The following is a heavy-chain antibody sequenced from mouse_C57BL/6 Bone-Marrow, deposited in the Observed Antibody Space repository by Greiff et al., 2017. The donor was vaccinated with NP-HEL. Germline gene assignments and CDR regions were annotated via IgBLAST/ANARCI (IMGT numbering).Heavy chain of an antibody. D-gene: IGHD2-3*01. CDR3: AREGLLPWYFDV. CDR2: IDPSDSST. V-gene: IGHV1-50*01. CDR1: GYTFTSYW. Sequence: QVHVKQPGAELVKPGASVKLSCKASGYTFTSYWMQWVKQRPGQGLEWIGEIDPSDSSTNYNQKFKGKATLTVDTSSSTAYMQLSSLTSEDSAVYYCAREGLLPWYFDVWGTGTTVTVSS. J-gene: IGHJ1*03.